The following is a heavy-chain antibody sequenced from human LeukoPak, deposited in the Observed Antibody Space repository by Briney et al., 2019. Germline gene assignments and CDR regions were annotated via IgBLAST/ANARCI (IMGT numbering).Heavy chain of an antibody. D-gene: IGHD5-18*01. CDR1: GFIFSSYG. CDR3: ARRGYSYGTMDQ. V-gene: IGHV3-23*01. Sequence: GGSLRLSCTASGFIFSSYGMSWVRQAPEKGLEWVSGISGSGDGPNYAHSVKGRFAISRDNSKNTIYLQLDGLRVEDTALYYCARRGYSYGTMDQWGPGTLVTASS. CDR2: ISGSGDGP. J-gene: IGHJ4*02.